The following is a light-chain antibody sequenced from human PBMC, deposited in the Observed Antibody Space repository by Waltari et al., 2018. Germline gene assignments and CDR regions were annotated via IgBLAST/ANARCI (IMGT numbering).Light chain of an antibody. Sequence: DPVMTQSPLSLPVTLGQPASISCRSSQSLEDSDGNTYLTWFQQRPGQSPRRLIFKVSNRDARVPDRFSGSWSGTDFTLSISRVEAEDVGVYYCMQGTQWSITFGQGTRLEIK. CDR2: KVS. CDR3: MQGTQWSIT. J-gene: IGKJ5*01. V-gene: IGKV2-30*01. CDR1: QSLEDSDGNTY.